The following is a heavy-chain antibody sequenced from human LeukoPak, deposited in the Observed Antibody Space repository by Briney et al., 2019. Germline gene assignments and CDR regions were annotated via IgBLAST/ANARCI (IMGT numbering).Heavy chain of an antibody. D-gene: IGHD6-19*01. Sequence: SETLSLTCTVSGGSISSYYWSWIRQPPGKGLEWIGYTYYSGSTNYNPSLKSRVTISVDTSKNQFSLKLSSVTAADTAVYYCAREAGRYYYYGMDVWGQGTTVTVSS. CDR3: AREAGRYYYYGMDV. V-gene: IGHV4-59*12. J-gene: IGHJ6*02. CDR1: GGSISSYY. CDR2: TYYSGST.